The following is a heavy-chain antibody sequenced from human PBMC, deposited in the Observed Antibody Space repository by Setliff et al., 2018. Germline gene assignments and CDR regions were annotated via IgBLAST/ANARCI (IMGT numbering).Heavy chain of an antibody. CDR2: IYTSWST. D-gene: IGHD6-13*01. V-gene: IGHV4-61*09. CDR3: ARMSSFLYMDV. Sequence: PSETLSLTCTVSGDSISSRTYYWSWIRQPAGKGLEWIGHIYTSWSTISNPSLKSRVTISLDTSENQFSLKLSSVTAADTAVYYCARMSSFLYMDVWGKGTTVTVSS. CDR1: GDSISSRTYY. J-gene: IGHJ6*03.